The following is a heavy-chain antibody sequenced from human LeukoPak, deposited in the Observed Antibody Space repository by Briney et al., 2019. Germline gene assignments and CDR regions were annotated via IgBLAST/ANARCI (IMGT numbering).Heavy chain of an antibody. J-gene: IGHJ6*03. CDR1: GGSLSSYY. V-gene: IGHV4-4*07. Sequence: SETLSLTCTVSGGSLSSYYWSWIRQPAGKGLEWVGRIYTGGSTNYNPSLKSRVTMSVDTSKNKFYLQLSSVTAAGTAVCYCAGETEPHGDYYYMDVWGKGTTVTVPS. D-gene: IGHD1-14*01. CDR3: AGETEPHGDYYYMDV. CDR2: IYTGGST.